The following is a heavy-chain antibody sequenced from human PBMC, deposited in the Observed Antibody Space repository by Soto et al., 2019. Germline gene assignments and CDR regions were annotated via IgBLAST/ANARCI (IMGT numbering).Heavy chain of an antibody. V-gene: IGHV3-23*01. CDR2: LTRGGTS. CDR1: GFTFSDYS. D-gene: IGHD1-1*01. J-gene: IGHJ4*02. Sequence: EVHLLESGGGLVQPGGSLRLSCAASGFTFSDYSMSWVRQTPERGLEWVSTLTRGGTSYYADSVQGRFTVSRDNSKNTVSLQMHSLRAEDTALYYCTKRATTIPTPGNYFDSWGQGTLGTVSS. CDR3: TKRATTIPTPGNYFDS.